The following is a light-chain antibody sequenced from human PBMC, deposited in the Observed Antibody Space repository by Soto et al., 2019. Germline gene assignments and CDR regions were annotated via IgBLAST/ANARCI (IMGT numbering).Light chain of an antibody. CDR3: QQYNTWPPIT. CDR1: QGVSRK. V-gene: IGKV3-15*01. Sequence: DIVMTQSPATLSVAPGERVTFSCRASQGVSRKLAWYQHKPGQAPRLLISGASTGATGLPARFSGSGSGTDFTLTISSLQSEDFAVYYCQQYNTWPPITFGQGTRLEIK. J-gene: IGKJ5*01. CDR2: GAS.